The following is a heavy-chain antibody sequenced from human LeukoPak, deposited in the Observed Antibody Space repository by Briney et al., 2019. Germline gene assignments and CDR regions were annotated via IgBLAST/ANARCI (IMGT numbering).Heavy chain of an antibody. CDR1: GGSFSGYY. Sequence: QSSETLSLTCAVYGGSFSGYYWSWIRQPPGKGLEWIGEINHSGSTNYTPSLKSRVTISVDTSKNQFSLKLSSVTAADTAVYYCARDLGDDFWSGYYTGIDYWGQGTLVTVSS. CDR3: ARDLGDDFWSGYYTGIDY. V-gene: IGHV4-34*01. CDR2: INHSGST. D-gene: IGHD3-3*01. J-gene: IGHJ4*02.